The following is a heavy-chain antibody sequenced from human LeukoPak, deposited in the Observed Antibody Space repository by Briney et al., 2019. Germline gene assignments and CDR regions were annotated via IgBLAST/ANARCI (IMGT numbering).Heavy chain of an antibody. Sequence: GGSLRLSCVASGFTFRTSEMHWVRQVPGKGLEWISHLNSGGNIIYHADSVKGRFTISRDSARNSLYLQMNSLRVEDTAVYFCAKRNSSGWYYFDYWGQGTLVTVSS. CDR2: LNSGGNII. CDR1: GFTFRTSE. V-gene: IGHV3-48*03. CDR3: AKRNSSGWYYFDY. D-gene: IGHD3-22*01. J-gene: IGHJ4*02.